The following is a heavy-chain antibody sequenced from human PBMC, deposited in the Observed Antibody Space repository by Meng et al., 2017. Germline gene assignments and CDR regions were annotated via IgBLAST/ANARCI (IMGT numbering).Heavy chain of an antibody. J-gene: IGHJ4*02. CDR3: ARDEDISAAGKLFGDY. V-gene: IGHV1-2*06. CDR2: IDPNSGVT. D-gene: IGHD6-13*01. CDR1: GYSFTAYY. Sequence: QVQLVQCGAGVKKPGASMKVSCKPSGYSFTAYYIHWLRQAPGQGLEWMGRIDPNSGVTEYAHKFHGRVTVTGDTSISTAYMELRRLTSDDTAVYYCARDEDISAAGKLFGDYWGQGTLVTVSS.